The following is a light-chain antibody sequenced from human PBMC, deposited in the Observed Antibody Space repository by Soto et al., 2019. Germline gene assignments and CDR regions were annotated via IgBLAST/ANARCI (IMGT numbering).Light chain of an antibody. CDR3: SSYAGSNNYVV. Sequence: QSALTQPPSASGSPGQSVTISCTATSSDVGDYNYVSWYQQYPGKAPKLMIYEVSKWPSGVPDRFSGSKSGNTASLTVSGLQAEDEADYYCSSYAGSNNYVVFGGGTKVTVL. CDR2: EVS. V-gene: IGLV2-8*01. J-gene: IGLJ2*01. CDR1: SSDVGDYNY.